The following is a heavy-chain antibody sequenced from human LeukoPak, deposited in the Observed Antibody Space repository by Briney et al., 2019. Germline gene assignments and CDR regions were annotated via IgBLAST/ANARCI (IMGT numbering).Heavy chain of an antibody. D-gene: IGHD4-17*01. J-gene: IGHJ3*02. CDR3: AKGLSTVTTRPDDTFDI. CDR2: ISGSGGTT. Sequence: GGSLRLSCAASGFTFSSYAMSWVRQAPGKGLEWPSAISGSGGTTHYADSVKGRFTISRDNSKNTLYLQIHFLRAEDTAVYYCAKGLSTVTTRPDDTFDIWGQGTMVIVSS. V-gene: IGHV3-23*01. CDR1: GFTFSSYA.